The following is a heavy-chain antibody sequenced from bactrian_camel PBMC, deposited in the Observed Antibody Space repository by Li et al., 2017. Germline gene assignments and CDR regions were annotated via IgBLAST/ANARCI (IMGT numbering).Heavy chain of an antibody. D-gene: IGHD2*01. CDR2: VYNDGTYT. CDR3: VPFPSIVTTD. J-gene: IGHJ4*01. Sequence: VQLVESGGGLVQPGGSLRLSCAASRSTCTGYYMTWVRQAPGKGLEWVTSVYNDGTYTVYTDSVKGRFTISRDNAKNMVYLQMNSLEPEDTALYYCVPFPSIVTTDWGRGTQVTVS. CDR1: RSTCTGYY. V-gene: IGHV3S6*01.